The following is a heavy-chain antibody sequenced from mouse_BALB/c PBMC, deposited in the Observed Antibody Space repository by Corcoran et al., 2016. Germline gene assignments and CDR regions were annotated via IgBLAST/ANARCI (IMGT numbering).Heavy chain of an antibody. CDR3: ATSPYGNYEAMDY. D-gene: IGHD2-10*02. V-gene: IGHV1-76*01. Sequence: VQLKQSGAELVRPGASVKLSCKTSGYIFTSYWIHRVKQRSGQGLEWIARIYPGNGSTYYNEKFKGKATLTADKSSSTAYMQLSSLKSEDSAVYFCATSPYGNYEAMDYWGQGTSVTVSS. CDR2: IYPGNGST. J-gene: IGHJ4*01. CDR1: GYIFTSYW.